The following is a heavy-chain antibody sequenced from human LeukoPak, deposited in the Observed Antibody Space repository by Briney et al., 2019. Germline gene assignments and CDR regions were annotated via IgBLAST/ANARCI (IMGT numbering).Heavy chain of an antibody. Sequence: PSETLSLTCTVSGGSVSSHFWSWIRQPPGKGLEWIGYIYNSGITNYNPSLKSRVTISVDTSKNQFSLMLRSVTAADTAVYYCARDHLPAGAPGYYMDVWGKGTTVTVSS. CDR3: ARDHLPAGAPGYYMDV. J-gene: IGHJ6*03. V-gene: IGHV4-59*02. CDR2: IYNSGIT. D-gene: IGHD4/OR15-4a*01. CDR1: GGSVSSHF.